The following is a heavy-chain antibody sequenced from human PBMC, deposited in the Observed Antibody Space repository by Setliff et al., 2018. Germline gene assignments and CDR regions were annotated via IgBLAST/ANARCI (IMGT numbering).Heavy chain of an antibody. CDR1: GGSISSSSYY. J-gene: IGHJ6*02. D-gene: IGHD4-17*01. CDR2: IYYSGST. CDR3: ARDRVTTLENYYYYYGMDV. Sequence: SETLSLTCTISGGSISSSSYYWGWIRQPPGKGLEWIGSIYYSGSTYYNPSLKSRVTISVDTSKNQFSLKLSSVTAADTAVYYCARDRVTTLENYYYYYGMDVWGQGTTVTVSS. V-gene: IGHV4-39*07.